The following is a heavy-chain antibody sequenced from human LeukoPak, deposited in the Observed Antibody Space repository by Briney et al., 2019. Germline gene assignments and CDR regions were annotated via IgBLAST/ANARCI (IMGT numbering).Heavy chain of an antibody. V-gene: IGHV3-23*01. Sequence: GGSLRLSCAASGFTFSSYAMSWVRQAPGKGLEWVSAISGSGGSTYYADSVKGRFTISRDNAKNSLYLQMNSLRAEDTAVYYCARARGRYDTGFNPWGQGTLVTVSS. D-gene: IGHD3-9*01. CDR2: ISGSGGST. J-gene: IGHJ5*02. CDR1: GFTFSSYA. CDR3: ARARGRYDTGFNP.